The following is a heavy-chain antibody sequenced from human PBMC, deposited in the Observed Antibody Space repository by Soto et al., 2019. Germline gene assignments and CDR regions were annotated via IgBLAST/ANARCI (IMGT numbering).Heavy chain of an antibody. V-gene: IGHV3-23*01. CDR3: AKDLTVTRALDY. Sequence: GGSLRLSCAASGFTFSSYAMSWVRQAPGKGLEWASAISGSGGSTYYADSVKGRFTISRDNSKNTLYLQMNSLRAEDTAVYYCAKDLTVTRALDYWGQGTMVTVSS. J-gene: IGHJ4*02. CDR1: GFTFSSYA. CDR2: ISGSGGST. D-gene: IGHD4-4*01.